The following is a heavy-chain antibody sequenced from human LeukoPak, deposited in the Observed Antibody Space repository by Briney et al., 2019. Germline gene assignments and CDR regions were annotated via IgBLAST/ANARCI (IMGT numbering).Heavy chain of an antibody. D-gene: IGHD6-19*01. CDR1: GFTFSSYS. CDR3: ARDSSVAGDFDY. J-gene: IGHJ4*02. V-gene: IGHV3-21*01. CDR2: ISSSSSYI. Sequence: GGSLRLSCAASGFTFSSYSMNWVRQASGKGLEWVSSISSSSSYIYYADSVKGRFTISRDNAKNSLYLQMNSLRAEDTAVYYCARDSSVAGDFDYWGQGTLVTVSS.